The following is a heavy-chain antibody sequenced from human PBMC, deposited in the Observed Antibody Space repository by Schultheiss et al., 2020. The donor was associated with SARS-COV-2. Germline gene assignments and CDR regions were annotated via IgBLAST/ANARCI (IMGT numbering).Heavy chain of an antibody. V-gene: IGHV4-31*03. CDR2: IYYSGST. CDR1: GGSISSGVYY. Sequence: SETLSLTCTVSGGSISSGVYYWSWIRQHPGKGLEWIGYIYYSGSTYYNPSLKSRITISVDTSKNQFSLKLSSVTAADTAVYYCARVEDYGDSFDYWGQGTLVTVSS. J-gene: IGHJ4*02. CDR3: ARVEDYGDSFDY. D-gene: IGHD4-17*01.